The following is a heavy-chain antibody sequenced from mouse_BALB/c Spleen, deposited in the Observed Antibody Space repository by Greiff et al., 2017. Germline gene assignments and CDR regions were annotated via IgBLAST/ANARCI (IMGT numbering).Heavy chain of an antibody. CDR3: ARDIYDGYYYAMDY. J-gene: IGHJ4*01. V-gene: IGHV7-3*02. D-gene: IGHD2-3*01. Sequence: EVKLVESGGGLVQPGGSLRLSCATSGFTFTDYYMSWVRQPPGKALEWLGFIRNKANGYTTEYSASVKGRFTISRDNSQSILYLQMNTLRAEDSATYYCARDIYDGYYYAMDYWGQGTSVTVSS. CDR1: GFTFTDYY. CDR2: IRNKANGYTT.